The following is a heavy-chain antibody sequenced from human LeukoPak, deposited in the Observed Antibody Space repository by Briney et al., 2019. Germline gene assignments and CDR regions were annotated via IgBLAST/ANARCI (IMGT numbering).Heavy chain of an antibody. CDR3: ARAPAYDSSGYYSNWFDP. J-gene: IGHJ5*02. CDR1: GGTFCSYA. Sequence: ASVKVSCKASGGTFCSYAISWVRQAPGQGLEWMGRIIPILGIANYAQKFQGRVTITADKSTSTAYMELSSLRSEDTAVHYCARAPAYDSSGYYSNWFDPWGQGTLVTVSS. V-gene: IGHV1-69*04. D-gene: IGHD3-22*01. CDR2: IIPILGIA.